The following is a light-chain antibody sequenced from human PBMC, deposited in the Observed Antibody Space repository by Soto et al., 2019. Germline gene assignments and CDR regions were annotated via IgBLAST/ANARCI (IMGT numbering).Light chain of an antibody. CDR3: QQYNRYPWT. J-gene: IGKJ1*01. V-gene: IGKV1-5*03. CDR1: QSISSW. Sequence: DIQMTQSPSTLSASVGDRVTITCRASQSISSWLAWYQQKPGKAPKLLIYKASSLESGVPSRFSGSGSGTELTLTIISLQPDDFATYYSQQYNRYPWTFGQATKVEIK. CDR2: KAS.